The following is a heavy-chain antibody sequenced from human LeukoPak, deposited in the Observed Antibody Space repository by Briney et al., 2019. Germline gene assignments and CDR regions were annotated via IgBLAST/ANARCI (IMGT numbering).Heavy chain of an antibody. V-gene: IGHV3-33*01. CDR1: GFTFSSYG. Sequence: GRSLRLSCAASGFTFSSYGMHWVRQAPGKGLEWVAVIWYDGSNKYYADSVKGRFTISRDNSKNTLYLQMNSLRAEDTAVYYCARDRADYYDSSGLDYWGQGTLVTVSS. J-gene: IGHJ4*02. CDR3: ARDRADYYDSSGLDY. CDR2: IWYDGSNK. D-gene: IGHD3-22*01.